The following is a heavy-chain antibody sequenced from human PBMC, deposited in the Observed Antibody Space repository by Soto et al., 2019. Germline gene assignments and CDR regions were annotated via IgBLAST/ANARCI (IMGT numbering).Heavy chain of an antibody. J-gene: IGHJ4*02. D-gene: IGHD3-10*01. V-gene: IGHV4-39*01. CDR2: IYYSGST. Sequence: SETLSLTCTVSGGSISSSSYYWGWIRQPPGKGLEWIGSIYYSGSTYYNPSLKSRVTISVDTSKNQFSLKLSSVTAADTAVYYCARHLSDFRYYGSGSYTGFDYWGQGTLVTVSS. CDR3: ARHLSDFRYYGSGSYTGFDY. CDR1: GGSISSSSYY.